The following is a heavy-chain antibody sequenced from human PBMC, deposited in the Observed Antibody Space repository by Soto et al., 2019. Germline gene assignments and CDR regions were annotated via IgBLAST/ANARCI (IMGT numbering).Heavy chain of an antibody. Sequence: SETLSLTCTVSGGSISSGGYYWSWIRQHPGKGLEWIGYIYYSGSTYYNPSLKSRVTISVDTSKNQFSLKLSSVTAADTAVYYCARDKGYYDSSGYYYRYFDEWGQGTLVTVSS. CDR3: ARDKGYYDSSGYYYRYFDE. D-gene: IGHD3-22*01. CDR2: IYYSGST. V-gene: IGHV4-31*03. J-gene: IGHJ4*02. CDR1: GGSISSGGYY.